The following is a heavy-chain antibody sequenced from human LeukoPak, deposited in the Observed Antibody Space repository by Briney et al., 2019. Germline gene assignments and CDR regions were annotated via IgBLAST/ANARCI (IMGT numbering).Heavy chain of an antibody. V-gene: IGHV3-74*01. CDR2: ITNDGSST. CDR1: GLTFSSHW. J-gene: IGHJ5*02. CDR3: AKDGPRFGELLFNWFDP. Sequence: GGSLRLSRAASGLTFSSHWMHWVRQAPGKGLVWVSRITNDGSSTTYADSVKGRFTISRDNAKNMLYLQVNSLRAEDTAVYYCAKDGPRFGELLFNWFDPWGQGTLVTVSS. D-gene: IGHD3-10*01.